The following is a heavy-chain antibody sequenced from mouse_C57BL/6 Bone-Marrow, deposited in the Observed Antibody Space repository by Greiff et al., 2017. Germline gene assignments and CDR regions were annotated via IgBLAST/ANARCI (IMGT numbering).Heavy chain of an antibody. V-gene: IGHV1-42*01. J-gene: IGHJ3*01. CDR3: ARPDGSSFRVAY. CDR2: INPSTGGT. Sequence: VLLQQSGPELVKPGASVKISCKASGYSFTGYYMNWVKQSPEKSLEWIGEINPSTGGTTYNQKFKAKATLTVDKSSSTAYMQLKSLTSEDSAVYYCARPDGSSFRVAYWGQGTLVTVSA. D-gene: IGHD1-1*01. CDR1: GYSFTGYY.